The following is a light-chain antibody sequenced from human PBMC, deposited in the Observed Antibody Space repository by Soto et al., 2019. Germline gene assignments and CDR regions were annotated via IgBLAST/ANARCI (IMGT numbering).Light chain of an antibody. J-gene: IGKJ4*01. V-gene: IGKV1-27*01. CDR3: QKYDNAPLT. CDR2: ATS. CDR1: QGLNNF. Sequence: DIQMTQSPSSLSASVGDRVTITCRASQGLNNFLAWYQQKPGKVPKVLIYATSTLQSGVPSRFSGSGSGTDFTPTISSLQPEDVATYYCQKYDNAPLTFGGGTKV.